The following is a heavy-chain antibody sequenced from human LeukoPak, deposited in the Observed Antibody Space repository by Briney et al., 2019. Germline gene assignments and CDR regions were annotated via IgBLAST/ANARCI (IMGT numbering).Heavy chain of an antibody. CDR1: GFTFSSYS. CDR3: ARGTPIGCSGGSCYPNWFDP. V-gene: IGHV3-21*01. D-gene: IGHD2-15*01. J-gene: IGHJ5*02. Sequence: GGSLRLSCAASGFTFSSYSMNWVRQASGKGLEWVSSISSSSYIYYADSVKGRFTISRDNAKNSLYLQMNSLRAEDTAVYYCARGTPIGCSGGSCYPNWFDPWGQGTLVTVSS. CDR2: ISSSSYI.